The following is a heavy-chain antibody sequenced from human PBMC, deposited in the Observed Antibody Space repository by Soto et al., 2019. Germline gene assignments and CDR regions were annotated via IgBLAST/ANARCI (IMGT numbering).Heavy chain of an antibody. CDR2: IIPILGIA. J-gene: IGHJ3*02. V-gene: IGHV1-69*02. Sequence: QVQLVQSGAEVKKPGSSVKVSCNASGGTFSSYTISWVRQAPGQGLEWMGRIIPILGIANYAQKFQGRVTITADKSTSTAYMELSSLRSEHTAVYYSARGGYLLTTLPDTVTSVLNAFDIWGHGTMVTVSS. D-gene: IGHD4-17*01. CDR1: GGTFSSYT. CDR3: ARGGYLLTTLPDTVTSVLNAFDI.